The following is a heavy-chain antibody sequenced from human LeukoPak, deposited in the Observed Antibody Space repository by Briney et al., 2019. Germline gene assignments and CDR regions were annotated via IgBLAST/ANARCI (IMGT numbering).Heavy chain of an antibody. Sequence: PGGSLRLSCAASGFTFSTYWMTWVRQAPEKGLEWVANMNPDGGQKYYVDSVKGRFTISRDNAKNSLYLQMNSLTAEDTAVYYCARDDGFSCYSYWGQGTLVTVSS. CDR1: GFTFSTYW. D-gene: IGHD3/OR15-3a*01. CDR2: MNPDGGQK. V-gene: IGHV3-7*01. J-gene: IGHJ4*02. CDR3: ARDDGFSCYSY.